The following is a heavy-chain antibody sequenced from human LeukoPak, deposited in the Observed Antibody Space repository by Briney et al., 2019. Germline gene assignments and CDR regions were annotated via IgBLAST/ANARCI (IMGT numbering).Heavy chain of an antibody. CDR3: ARGSSMGLDL. D-gene: IGHD6-19*01. CDR1: GFTFSTYG. Sequence: GRSLRLSCAASSGFTFSTYGMHWVRQAPGKGLEWVAVMWSDGSKKYYGDSVKGRYTISRDNSKNMLYLQMNSLRAEDTAVYYCARGSSMGLDLWGRGTLVTVSS. CDR2: MWSDGSKK. V-gene: IGHV3-33*01. J-gene: IGHJ2*01.